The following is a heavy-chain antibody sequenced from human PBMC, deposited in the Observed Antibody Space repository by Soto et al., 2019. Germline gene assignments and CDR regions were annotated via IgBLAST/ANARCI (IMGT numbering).Heavy chain of an antibody. V-gene: IGHV4-59*01. CDR1: GGSISSYY. J-gene: IGHJ6*02. Sequence: PSETLSLTCTVSGGSISSYYWSWIRQPPGKGLEWIGYIYYSGSTNYNPSLKSRVTISVDTSKNQLSLKLSSVTAADTAVYYCARNYYGDYPLYYYYGMDVWGQGTTVTVSS. CDR3: ARNYYGDYPLYYYYGMDV. CDR2: IYYSGST. D-gene: IGHD4-17*01.